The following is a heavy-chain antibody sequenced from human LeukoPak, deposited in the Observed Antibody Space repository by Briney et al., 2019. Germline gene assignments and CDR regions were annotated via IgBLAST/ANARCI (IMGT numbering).Heavy chain of an antibody. CDR3: ARGNVAVAGQYSPYYFDY. Sequence: PGGSLRLSCAASGFTVSSNYMSWVRQAPGKGLEWVSVIYSGGSTYYADSVKGRFTISRDNYKNKMYLQMNSLREEDTAVYYCARGNVAVAGQYSPYYFDYWGQGTLVTVSS. CDR2: IYSGGST. D-gene: IGHD6-19*01. CDR1: GFTVSSNY. V-gene: IGHV3-53*01. J-gene: IGHJ4*02.